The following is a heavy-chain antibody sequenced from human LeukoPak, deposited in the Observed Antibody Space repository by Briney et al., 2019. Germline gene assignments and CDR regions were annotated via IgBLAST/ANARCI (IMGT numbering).Heavy chain of an antibody. D-gene: IGHD2-2*01. V-gene: IGHV1-2*02. J-gene: IGHJ4*02. CDR1: GYTFTNYY. CDR3: ARANFLYCSSTTCLFDY. Sequence: ASVKVSCKASGYTFTNYYMHWVRQAPGQGFEWMGWINPNDGDTNYAQKFQGRVTMTRDTSISTAHMEVSRLRSDDTAVYYCARANFLYCSSTTCLFDYWGQGTLVTVSS. CDR2: INPNDGDT.